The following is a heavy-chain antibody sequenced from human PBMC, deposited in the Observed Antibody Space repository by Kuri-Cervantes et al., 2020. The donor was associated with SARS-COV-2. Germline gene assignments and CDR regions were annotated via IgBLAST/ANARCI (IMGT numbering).Heavy chain of an antibody. D-gene: IGHD6-19*01. CDR2: INWNGGST. Sequence: GGSLRLSCAASGFTFDDYAMHWVRQAPGKGLEWVSGINWNGGSTGYADSVKGRFTISRDNAKNSLYLQMNSLRAEDTALYHCARVKISGWYGGPLDPWGQGTLVTVSS. CDR1: GFTFDDYA. CDR3: ARVKISGWYGGPLDP. V-gene: IGHV3-20*01. J-gene: IGHJ5*02.